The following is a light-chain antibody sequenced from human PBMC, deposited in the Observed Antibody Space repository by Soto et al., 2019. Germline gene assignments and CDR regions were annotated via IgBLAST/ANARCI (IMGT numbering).Light chain of an antibody. CDR3: QQYGSSPWT. Sequence: IGFTQSPATPSLSPGERATLSCRASQSVSTYLAWYQQKPGQAPRLLIYAASRRATGIPDRFSGSGSGTDFTLTISRLEPEDFAVYYCQQYGSSPWTFGQGTKVDIK. J-gene: IGKJ1*01. CDR1: QSVSTY. CDR2: AAS. V-gene: IGKV3-20*01.